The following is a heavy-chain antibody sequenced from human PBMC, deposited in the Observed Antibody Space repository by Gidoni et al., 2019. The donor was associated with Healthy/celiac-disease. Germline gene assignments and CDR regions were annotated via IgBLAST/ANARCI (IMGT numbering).Heavy chain of an antibody. V-gene: IGHV1-2*02. CDR3: ARGNKLIKKGLDY. D-gene: IGHD3-10*01. J-gene: IGHJ4*02. Sequence: QVQLVQSGPEVKQPGASVKVSCKASGSTFTGYYMHWVRQAPGQGLEWMGWINPNSGGKNNAQKLQGRVTMTRDTSISTAYMELSRLRSDDTAVYYCARGNKLIKKGLDYWGQGTLVTVSS. CDR1: GSTFTGYY. CDR2: INPNSGGK.